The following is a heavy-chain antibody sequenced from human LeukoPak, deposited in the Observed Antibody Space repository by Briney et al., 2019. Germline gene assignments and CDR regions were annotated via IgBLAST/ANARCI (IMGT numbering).Heavy chain of an antibody. J-gene: IGHJ3*02. CDR1: GGTFSSYA. CDR2: IIPIFGTA. Sequence: SVKVSCKASGGTFSSYAISWVRQAPGQGLEWMGGIIPIFGTANYAQKFQGRVTITADESTSTAYMELSSLRSEDTAVYYCATMEAAAGLEGAFGIWGQGTMVTVSS. CDR3: ATMEAAAGLEGAFGI. V-gene: IGHV1-69*13. D-gene: IGHD6-13*01.